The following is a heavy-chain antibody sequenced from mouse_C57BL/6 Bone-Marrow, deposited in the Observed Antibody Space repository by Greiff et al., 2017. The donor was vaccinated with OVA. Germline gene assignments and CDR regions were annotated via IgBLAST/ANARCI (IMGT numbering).Heavy chain of an antibody. CDR3: TTRGPNYYGSRGSWFAY. CDR1: GFNIKDDY. CDR2: IDPENGDT. J-gene: IGHJ3*01. Sequence: VQLQQSGAELVRPGASVKLSCTASGFNIKDDYMHWVKQRPEQGLEWIGWIDPENGDTEYASKFQGKATITADTASNTAYLQLSSLTSEDTAVYYCTTRGPNYYGSRGSWFAYWGQGTLVTVSA. V-gene: IGHV14-4*01. D-gene: IGHD1-1*01.